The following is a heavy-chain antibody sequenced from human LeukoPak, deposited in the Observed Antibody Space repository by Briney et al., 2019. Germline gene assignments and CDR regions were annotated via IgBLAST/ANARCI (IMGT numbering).Heavy chain of an antibody. Sequence: PSETLSLTCTVSGGSISSYYWSWIRQPPGKGLEWIGYIYYSGSTNYNPSLKSRLTISVDTSKNQFSLKLSSVTAADTAVYYWARIESGPYSSGWYGGTYYYYGMDVWGQGTTVTVSS. D-gene: IGHD6-19*01. V-gene: IGHV4-59*08. CDR2: IYYSGST. J-gene: IGHJ6*02. CDR3: ARIESGPYSSGWYGGTYYYYGMDV. CDR1: GGSISSYY.